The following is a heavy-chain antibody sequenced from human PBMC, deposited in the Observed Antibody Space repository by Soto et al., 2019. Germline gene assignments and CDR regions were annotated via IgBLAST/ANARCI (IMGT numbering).Heavy chain of an antibody. J-gene: IGHJ4*02. Sequence: QVQLVQSGAEVQKPGASVKVSCKASGYTFTGYYMHWVRQAPGQGLEWMGWINPNSGGTNYAQKFQGRVTMTRDTSISTVCMELSRLKSDVTAVYYCAKWWELIVRANSWGQGTLVTVSS. D-gene: IGHD1-26*01. CDR1: GYTFTGYY. CDR2: INPNSGGT. CDR3: AKWWELIVRANS. V-gene: IGHV1-2*02.